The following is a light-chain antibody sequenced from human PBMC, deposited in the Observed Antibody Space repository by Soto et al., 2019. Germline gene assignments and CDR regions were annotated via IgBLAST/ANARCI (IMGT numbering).Light chain of an antibody. CDR3: CSYAGSYILI. V-gene: IGLV2-11*01. CDR1: SSDVGGYNY. CDR2: DVT. Sequence: QSALTQPRSVSGSPGQSVTSSCTGTSSDVGGYNYVSWYQQHPGKVPKLMIFDVTTRPSGVPDRFSGSKSGNTASLTISGLQAEDESDYHCCSYAGSYILIFGGGTKLTVL. J-gene: IGLJ2*01.